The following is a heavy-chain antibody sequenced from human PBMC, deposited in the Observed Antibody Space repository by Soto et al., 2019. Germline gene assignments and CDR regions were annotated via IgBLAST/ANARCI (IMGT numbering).Heavy chain of an antibody. J-gene: IGHJ5*02. D-gene: IGHD2-15*01. CDR3: ASGRDCSGGSCYSTWFDP. V-gene: IGHV1-3*01. CDR2: INAGNGNT. CDR1: GYTFTSYA. Sequence: ASVKVSCKASGYTFTSYAMHWVRQAPGQRLEWKGWINAGNGNTKYSQKFQGRVTITRDTSASTAYMELSSLRSEDTALYYCASGRDCSGGSCYSTWFDPWGQGTLVTVSS.